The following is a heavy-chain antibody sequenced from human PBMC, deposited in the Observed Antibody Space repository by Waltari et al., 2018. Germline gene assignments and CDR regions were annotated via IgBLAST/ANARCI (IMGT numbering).Heavy chain of an antibody. J-gene: IGHJ3*02. CDR3: ARDLSSGWYSNAFDI. CDR1: GGSISSYY. D-gene: IGHD6-19*01. Sequence: QVQLQESGPGLVKPSETLSLTCTLSGGSISSYYWRWIRQPPGKGLEWIGYIYTSGSTNYNPSRKSRVTISVDTSKNQFSLKLSSVTAADTAVYYCARDLSSGWYSNAFDIWGQGTMVTVSS. CDR2: IYTSGST. V-gene: IGHV4-4*09.